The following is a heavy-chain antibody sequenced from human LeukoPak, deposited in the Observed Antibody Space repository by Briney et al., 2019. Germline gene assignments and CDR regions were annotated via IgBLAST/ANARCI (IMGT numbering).Heavy chain of an antibody. CDR2: ISSDGSNQ. J-gene: IGHJ4*02. CDR1: GFIFSNHG. Sequence: GSLRLSCSVSGFIFSNHGVHWVRQAPGKGLQWMAVISSDGSNQQNADSVRGRFSISRDNSKNTVHLQMSSLRVEDTAVYFCARDGRCGDEKCYSGLPDYWGPGTLVTVSS. D-gene: IGHD2-21*01. V-gene: IGHV3-30*04. CDR3: ARDGRCGDEKCYSGLPDY.